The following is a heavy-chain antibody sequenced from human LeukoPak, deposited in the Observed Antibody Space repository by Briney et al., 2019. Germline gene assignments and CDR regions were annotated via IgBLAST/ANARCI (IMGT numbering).Heavy chain of an antibody. CDR2: IIPIFGAA. V-gene: IGHV1-69*05. CDR1: GGTFSSYA. J-gene: IGHJ3*02. CDR3: ARANHESGYYSDAFDI. D-gene: IGHD3-22*01. Sequence: SVKVSCKASGGTFSSYAISWVRQAPGQGLEWMGRIIPIFGAANYAQKFQGRVTITTDESTSTAYMELSSLRSEDTAVYYCARANHESGYYSDAFDIWGQGTMVTVSS.